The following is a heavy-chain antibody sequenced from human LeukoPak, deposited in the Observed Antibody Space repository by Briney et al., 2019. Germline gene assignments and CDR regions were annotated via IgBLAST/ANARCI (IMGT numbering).Heavy chain of an antibody. Sequence: GGSLRLSCAASGFTFSSSAMSWVRQAPGKGLEWVSTISGSGSGSSTYYADSVKGRFTISRDNSKNTLYLQMNSLRAEDTAVYYCAKRPGGHDAFDIWGQGTMVTVSS. CDR3: AKRPGGHDAFDI. J-gene: IGHJ3*02. V-gene: IGHV3-23*01. D-gene: IGHD3-16*01. CDR1: GFTFSSSA. CDR2: ISGSGSGSST.